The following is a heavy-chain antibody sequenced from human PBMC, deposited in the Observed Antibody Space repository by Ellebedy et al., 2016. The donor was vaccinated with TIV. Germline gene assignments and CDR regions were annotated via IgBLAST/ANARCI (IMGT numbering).Heavy chain of an antibody. CDR2: INHSGST. CDR3: ARQRDYVWGSYRIFDY. D-gene: IGHD3-16*02. J-gene: IGHJ4*02. V-gene: IGHV4-34*01. Sequence: MPSETLSLTCAVYGGSFSGYYWSWIRQPPGKGLEWIGEINHSGSTNYNPSLKSRITISVDTSKNQFSLKLSSVTAADTAVYYCARQRDYVWGSYRIFDYWGQGTLVTVSS. CDR1: GGSFSGYY.